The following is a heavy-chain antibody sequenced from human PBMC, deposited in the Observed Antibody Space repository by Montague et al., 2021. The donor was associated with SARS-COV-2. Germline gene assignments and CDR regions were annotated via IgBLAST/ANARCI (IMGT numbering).Heavy chain of an antibody. Sequence: SLRLSCAASGFVFSSYAMSWVRQAPGKGLEWVSAISGSGGSTYYADSVKGRFTISRDNSKNTLYLQMNSLRAEDTAVYYCAKDLWHNKEAFDIWGQGTMVTVSS. V-gene: IGHV3-23*01. J-gene: IGHJ3*02. CDR3: AKDLWHNKEAFDI. D-gene: IGHD1/OR15-1a*01. CDR2: ISGSGGST. CDR1: GFVFSSYA.